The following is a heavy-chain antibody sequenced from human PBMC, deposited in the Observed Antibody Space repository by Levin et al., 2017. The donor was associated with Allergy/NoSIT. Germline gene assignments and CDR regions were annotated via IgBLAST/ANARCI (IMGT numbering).Heavy chain of an antibody. Sequence: GESLKISCSASGFTFSSYAMHWVRQAPGKGLEYVSAISSNGGSTYYADSVKGRFTISRDNSKNTLYLQMSSLRAEDTAVYYCVKGYCSSTSCYDLFDYWGQGTLVTVSS. CDR2: ISSNGGST. CDR3: VKGYCSSTSCYDLFDY. CDR1: GFTFSSYA. D-gene: IGHD2-2*01. J-gene: IGHJ4*02. V-gene: IGHV3-64D*06.